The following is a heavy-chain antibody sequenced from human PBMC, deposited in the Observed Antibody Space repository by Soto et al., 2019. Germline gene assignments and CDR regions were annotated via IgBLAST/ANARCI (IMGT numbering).Heavy chain of an antibody. V-gene: IGHV3-23*01. CDR3: ARRGSASYYDY. CDR1: GFTFSSYA. CDR2: ISGSGGST. Sequence: EVQLLESGGGLVQPGGSLRLSCAASGFTFSSYAMRWVRQAPVKGLEWVSAISGSGGSTYYADSVKGRFTISRDNSKNTLYLQMNSLPAEDTAVYYCARRGSASYYDYWGQGTLVTVSS. J-gene: IGHJ4*02. D-gene: IGHD6-19*01.